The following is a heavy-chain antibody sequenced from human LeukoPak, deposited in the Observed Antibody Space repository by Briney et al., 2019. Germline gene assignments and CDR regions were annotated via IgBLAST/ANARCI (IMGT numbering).Heavy chain of an antibody. Sequence: ASVKVSFEASGGTFSSYAISWVRQAPGQGLEWMGGIIPIFGTANYAQKFQGRVTITADESTITAYMELSSLRSEDTAVYYCASGLYCGGDCFRANAFDIWGQGTMVTVSS. CDR1: GGTFSSYA. V-gene: IGHV1-69*13. J-gene: IGHJ3*02. D-gene: IGHD2-21*02. CDR2: IIPIFGTA. CDR3: ASGLYCGGDCFRANAFDI.